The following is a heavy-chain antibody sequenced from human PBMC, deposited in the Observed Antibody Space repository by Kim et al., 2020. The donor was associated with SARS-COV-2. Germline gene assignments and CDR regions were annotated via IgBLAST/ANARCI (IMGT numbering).Heavy chain of an antibody. V-gene: IGHV3-33*01. J-gene: IGHJ4*02. CDR2: IWYDGSNK. CDR1: GFTFSSYG. D-gene: IGHD6-13*01. Sequence: GGSLRLSCAASGFTFSSYGMHWVRQAPGKGLEWVAVIWYDGSNKYYADSVKGRFTISRDNSKNTLYLQMNSLRAEDTAVYYCARFGAAAGTTDYWGQGTLVTVSS. CDR3: ARFGAAAGTTDY.